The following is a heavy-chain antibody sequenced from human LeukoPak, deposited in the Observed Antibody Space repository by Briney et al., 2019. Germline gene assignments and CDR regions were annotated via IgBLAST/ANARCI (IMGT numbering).Heavy chain of an antibody. Sequence: GASVKVSCKTFGYIFTGYHMNWVRQAPGQGPEWMGWVNPKNGDTNYAQKFQGRVTMTRDTSISTAYLDVRWLTSDDTAVYFCAVRKWGRDPYYFDFWGQGTLVTVSS. D-gene: IGHD1-26*01. V-gene: IGHV1-2*02. CDR2: VNPKNGDT. CDR3: AVRKWGRDPYYFDF. CDR1: GYIFTGYH. J-gene: IGHJ4*02.